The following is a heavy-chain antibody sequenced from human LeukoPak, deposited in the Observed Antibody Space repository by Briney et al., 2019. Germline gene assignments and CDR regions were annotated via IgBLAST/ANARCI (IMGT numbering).Heavy chain of an antibody. Sequence: PSETLSLTCTVSGGSIGSSSYYWGWIRQPPGKGLEWIGYIYYSGSTYYNPSLKSRVTISVDTSKNQFSLKLSSVTAADTAVYYCAREYGSGSYTYDYWGQGTLVTVSS. CDR3: AREYGSGSYTYDY. D-gene: IGHD3-10*01. CDR2: IYYSGST. V-gene: IGHV4-30-4*08. J-gene: IGHJ4*02. CDR1: GGSIGSSSYY.